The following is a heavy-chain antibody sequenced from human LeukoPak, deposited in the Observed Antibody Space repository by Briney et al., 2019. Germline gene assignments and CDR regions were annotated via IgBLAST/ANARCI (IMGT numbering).Heavy chain of an antibody. CDR3: ARNNYVTHFYGLDV. D-gene: IGHD4-11*01. J-gene: IGHJ6*02. V-gene: IGHV4-59*01. Sequence: SETLSLTCTVSGGSINSYYWSWIRQPPGKGLEWMAYIYYSGSTNYNPSLKSRATISVDTSKNQFSLKLSSVTTADTAVYFCARNNYVTHFYGLDVWGQGTTVTVSS. CDR1: GGSINSYY. CDR2: IYYSGST.